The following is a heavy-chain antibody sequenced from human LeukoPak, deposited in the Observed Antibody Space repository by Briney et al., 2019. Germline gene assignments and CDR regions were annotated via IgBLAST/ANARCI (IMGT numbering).Heavy chain of an antibody. CDR2: IKQDGSEK. CDR1: GFTFSNYW. V-gene: IGHV3-7*01. CDR3: ARDGDQMFEVYDY. Sequence: GGSLRLSCAASGFTFSNYWMSWVRQAPGKGLEWVANIKQDGSEKYYVDSVRGRFTISRDNAKNSLYLQMNSLRAEDTAVYYCARDGDQMFEVYDYWGQGTLVTVSS. J-gene: IGHJ4*02. D-gene: IGHD3-10*02.